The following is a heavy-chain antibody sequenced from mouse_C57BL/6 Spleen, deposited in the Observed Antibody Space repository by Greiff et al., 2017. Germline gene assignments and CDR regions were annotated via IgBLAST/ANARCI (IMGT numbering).Heavy chain of an antibody. Sequence: QVQLQQPGAELVKPGASVKLSCKASGYTFTSYWMHWVKQRPGRGLEWIGRIDSNSGGTKYNEKFKSKATLTVDKPSSTAYMQLSSLTSEDSAVYYCARWVLGSSFAMDYWGQGTSVTVSS. CDR3: ARWVLGSSFAMDY. J-gene: IGHJ4*01. V-gene: IGHV1-72*01. CDR2: IDSNSGGT. CDR1: GYTFTSYW. D-gene: IGHD1-1*01.